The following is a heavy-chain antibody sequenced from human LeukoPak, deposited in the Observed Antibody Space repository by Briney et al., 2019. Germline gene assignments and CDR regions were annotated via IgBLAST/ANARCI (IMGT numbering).Heavy chain of an antibody. CDR1: GGSISSGGYY. Sequence: SETLSLTCTVSGGSISSGGYYWSWIRQHPGKGLEWIGYIYYSGSTYYNPSLKSRVTISVGTSKNQFSLKLSSVTAADTAVYYCARGTYYYDSSGYWDWFDPWGQGTLVTVSS. CDR2: IYYSGST. D-gene: IGHD3-22*01. V-gene: IGHV4-31*03. CDR3: ARGTYYYDSSGYWDWFDP. J-gene: IGHJ5*02.